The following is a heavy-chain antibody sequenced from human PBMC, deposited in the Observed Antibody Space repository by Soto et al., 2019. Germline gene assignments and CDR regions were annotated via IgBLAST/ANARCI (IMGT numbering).Heavy chain of an antibody. CDR3: ARELHGGSYGMDV. CDR2: ITTTGDT. CDR1: GFTFSNYD. Sequence: PGGSLRLPCAASGFTFSNYDMHWVRQVTGKGLEWVSGITTTGDTYYPGSVKGRFTISREKAKNSLYLQMNSLSAGDTAVYYCARELHGGSYGMDVWGQGTTVTVSS. J-gene: IGHJ6*02. V-gene: IGHV3-13*01.